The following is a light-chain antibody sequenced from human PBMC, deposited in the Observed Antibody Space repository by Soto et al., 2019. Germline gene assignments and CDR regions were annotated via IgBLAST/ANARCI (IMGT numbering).Light chain of an antibody. J-gene: IGLJ2*01. CDR1: SSDVGAYNY. CDR3: SSYAGSTTYVV. CDR2: EVS. Sequence: QSVLTQPASVSGSPGQSVAISCTGTSSDVGAYNYISWYQQHPGKAPKLLLSEVSNRPSGLSNRFSASKSGNTASLTISGLQAEDEADYYCSSYAGSTTYVVFGGGTKLTVL. V-gene: IGLV2-23*02.